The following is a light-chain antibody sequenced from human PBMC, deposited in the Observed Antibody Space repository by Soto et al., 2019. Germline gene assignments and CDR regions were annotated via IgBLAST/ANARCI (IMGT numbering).Light chain of an antibody. Sequence: IQMTQSPSSLSASVGDRVTITCQASQDITYCLNWYQQKPGKAPTLLIYDASNLETGVPSRFSGSGSGTYFSFTITSLQPEDFATYYCHQYVNVPLTFGGGTKVEIK. CDR2: DAS. V-gene: IGKV1-33*01. CDR1: QDITYC. J-gene: IGKJ4*01. CDR3: HQYVNVPLT.